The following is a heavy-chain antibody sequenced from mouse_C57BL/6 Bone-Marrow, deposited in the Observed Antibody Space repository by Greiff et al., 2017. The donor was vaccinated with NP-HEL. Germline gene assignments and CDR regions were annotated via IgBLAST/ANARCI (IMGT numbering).Heavy chain of an antibody. Sequence: EVKLVESGGDLVKPGGSLKLSCAASGFTFSSYGMSWVRQTPDKRLEWVATISSGGSYTYYPDSVKGRFTISRDNAKNTLYLQMSSLKSEDTAMYYCASLYYDYDTYWGQGTTLTVSS. CDR2: ISSGGSYT. CDR1: GFTFSSYG. D-gene: IGHD2-4*01. V-gene: IGHV5-6*01. J-gene: IGHJ2*01. CDR3: ASLYYDYDTY.